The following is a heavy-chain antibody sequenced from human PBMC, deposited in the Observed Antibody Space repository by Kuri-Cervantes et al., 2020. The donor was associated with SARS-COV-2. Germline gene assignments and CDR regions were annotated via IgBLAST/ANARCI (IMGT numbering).Heavy chain of an antibody. D-gene: IGHD2-15*01. CDR2: IYPGDSDT. CDR3: ARLGDGEYCSGGSCYPWYFDY. J-gene: IGHJ4*02. V-gene: IGHV5-51*01. Sequence: GESLKISCKGSGYSFTSYWIGWVRQMPGKGLEWMGIIYPGDSDTRYSPSFQGQVTISADKSISTAYLQWSSLEASDTAMYYCARLGDGEYCSGGSCYPWYFDYWGQGTLVTVSS. CDR1: GYSFTSYW.